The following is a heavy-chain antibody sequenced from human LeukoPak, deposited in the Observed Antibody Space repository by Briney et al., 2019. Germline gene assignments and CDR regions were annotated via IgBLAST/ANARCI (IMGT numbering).Heavy chain of an antibody. D-gene: IGHD3-22*01. CDR2: IRSKANSYAT. Sequence: GGSLRLSCAASGFTFSGSAMHWVRQASGKGLEWVGRIRSKANSYATAYAASVKGRFTISRDDSKNTAYLQMNSLKTEDTAVYYCTRRSAGDSRTNDAFDIWGQGTMVTVSS. V-gene: IGHV3-73*01. CDR3: TRRSAGDSRTNDAFDI. CDR1: GFTFSGSA. J-gene: IGHJ3*02.